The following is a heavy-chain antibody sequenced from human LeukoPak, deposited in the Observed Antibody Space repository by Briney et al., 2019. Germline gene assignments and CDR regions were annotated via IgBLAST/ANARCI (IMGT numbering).Heavy chain of an antibody. J-gene: IGHJ4*02. CDR2: INHSGST. V-gene: IGHV4-34*01. CDR3: ARGPWYYDSSGYYSDFDY. CDR1: GGSFSGYY. D-gene: IGHD3-22*01. Sequence: KASETLSLTCAVYGGSFSGYYWSWIRRPPGKGLEWIGEINHSGSTNYNPSLKSRVTISVDTSKNQFSLKLSSVTAADTAVYYCARGPWYYDSSGYYSDFDYWGQGTLVTVSS.